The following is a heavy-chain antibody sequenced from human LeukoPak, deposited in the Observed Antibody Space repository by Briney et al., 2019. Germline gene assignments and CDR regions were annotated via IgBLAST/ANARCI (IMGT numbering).Heavy chain of an antibody. D-gene: IGHD1-26*01. CDR1: GGSISSGSYY. CDR3: ARNSGRDYFDY. J-gene: IGHJ4*02. CDR2: IYTSGST. Sequence: SETLSLTCTVSGGSISSGSYYWSWIRQPAGKGLEWIGRIYTSGSTNYNPSLKSRVTISVDTSKNQFSLKLSSVTAADTAVYYCARNSGRDYFDYWGQGALVTVSS. V-gene: IGHV4-61*02.